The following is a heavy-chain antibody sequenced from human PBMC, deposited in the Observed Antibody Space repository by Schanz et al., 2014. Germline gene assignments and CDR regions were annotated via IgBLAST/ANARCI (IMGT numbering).Heavy chain of an antibody. D-gene: IGHD3-22*01. V-gene: IGHV1-69*02. J-gene: IGHJ4*02. CDR2: IIPVLGIA. Sequence: QVQLVQSGAEVKKPGSSVKVSCTASGGTFSSYTISWIRQAPGQGLEWMGRIIPVLGIANYAQKFQGRVTNTADKSTSTAYMDLSSLRHEDTAVYYCARSNYYDNSDYYNSFDYWGQGTLVTVSS. CDR1: GGTFSSYT. CDR3: ARSNYYDNSDYYNSFDY.